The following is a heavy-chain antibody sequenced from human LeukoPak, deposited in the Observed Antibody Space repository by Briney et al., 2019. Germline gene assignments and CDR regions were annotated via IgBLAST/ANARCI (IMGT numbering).Heavy chain of an antibody. J-gene: IGHJ4*02. CDR3: AREGPNYCSSTSCYTLYYFDY. D-gene: IGHD2-2*02. Sequence: GGSLRLSCAASGFTFDDYAMHWVRQAPGKGLEWVSGISWNSGSIGYADSVKGRFTISRDNAKNSLYLQMNSLRAEDTAVYYCAREGPNYCSSTSCYTLYYFDYWGQGTLVTVSS. CDR2: ISWNSGSI. V-gene: IGHV3-9*01. CDR1: GFTFDDYA.